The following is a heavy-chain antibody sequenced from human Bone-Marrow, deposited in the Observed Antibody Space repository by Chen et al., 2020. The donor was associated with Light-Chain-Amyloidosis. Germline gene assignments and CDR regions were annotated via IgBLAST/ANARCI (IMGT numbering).Heavy chain of an antibody. J-gene: IGHJ4*02. CDR2: IYPDDSDA. V-gene: IGHV5-51*01. CDR1: GYTLPNYW. Sequence: EVQLEQSGPEVKKPGESLKISCKGPGYTLPNYWIGWVRQMPGKGLEWMVVIYPDDSDARYSPSFEGQVTISADKSITTAYLQWRSLKASDTAMYYCARRRDGYNFDYWGQGTLVTVSS. D-gene: IGHD5-12*01. CDR3: ARRRDGYNFDY.